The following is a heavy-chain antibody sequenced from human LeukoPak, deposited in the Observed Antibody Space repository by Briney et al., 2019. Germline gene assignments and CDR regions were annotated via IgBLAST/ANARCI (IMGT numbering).Heavy chain of an antibody. Sequence: GGSLRLSCAASGFTFSNYGMHWVRQAPGKGLEWVAFIRNDGNNKYYVDSVKGRFTISRDNSKNTLYLQMNSLRVEDTAVYYCAKYHGSDGWSYFDYWGQGTLVTVSS. J-gene: IGHJ4*02. CDR1: GFTFSNYG. CDR3: AKYHGSDGWSYFDY. CDR2: IRNDGNNK. D-gene: IGHD3-16*01. V-gene: IGHV3-30*02.